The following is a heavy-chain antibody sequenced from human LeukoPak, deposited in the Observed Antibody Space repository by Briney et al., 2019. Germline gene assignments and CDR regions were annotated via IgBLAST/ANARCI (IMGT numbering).Heavy chain of an antibody. CDR3: ARLIRSGSYPVDY. V-gene: IGHV4-39*01. Sequence: SETLSLTCTVSSGTISSSSYYWGWIRQPPGKGLEWIGSIYYSGSTYYNPSLKSRVTISVDTSKNQFSLRLSSVTAADTAVYYCARLIRSGSYPVDYWGQGTLVTVSS. CDR2: IYYSGST. J-gene: IGHJ4*02. D-gene: IGHD1-26*01. CDR1: SGTISSSSYY.